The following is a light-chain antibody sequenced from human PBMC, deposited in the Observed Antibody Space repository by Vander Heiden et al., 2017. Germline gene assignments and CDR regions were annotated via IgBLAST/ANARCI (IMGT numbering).Light chain of an antibody. CDR2: DVR. CDR1: SSDIGTYNY. V-gene: IGLV2-14*01. Sequence: QSALTQPASVSGSPGQSIIISRTGPSSDIGTYNYVSWYRQDPGKAPKLIIYDVRHRPAGVSDRFSGSKSGNTASLTISGLQAEDEADYYCGSYTASSTLGLFGTGTKVTVL. J-gene: IGLJ1*01. CDR3: GSYTASSTLGL.